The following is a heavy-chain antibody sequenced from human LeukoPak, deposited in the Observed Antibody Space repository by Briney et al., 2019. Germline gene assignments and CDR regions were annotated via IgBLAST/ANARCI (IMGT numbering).Heavy chain of an antibody. CDR3: ARGRGYSGYEYDY. CDR2: INHSGST. Sequence: SETLSLTCAVYGGSFSGYYWSWIRQPPGKGLEWIGEINHSGSTNYNPSLKSRVTISVDTSKNQFSLKLSSVTAADTAVYYYARGRGYSGYEYDYWGQGTLVTVSS. J-gene: IGHJ4*02. V-gene: IGHV4-34*01. CDR1: GGSFSGYY. D-gene: IGHD5-12*01.